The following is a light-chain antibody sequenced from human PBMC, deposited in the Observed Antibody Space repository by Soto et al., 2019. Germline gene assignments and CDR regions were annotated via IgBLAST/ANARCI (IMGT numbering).Light chain of an antibody. Sequence: ELVLTQSPGTLSLSPGDGATLSCRASQSVSSGYLAWYQQKPGQAPRLLIYGASRRATGIQDSFSGSGSGTEFTLSIRRLEPEDFAVYWCKHYGNSPTCGQGTKVDIK. CDR1: QSVSSGY. CDR2: GAS. V-gene: IGKV3-20*01. CDR3: KHYGNSPT. J-gene: IGKJ1*01.